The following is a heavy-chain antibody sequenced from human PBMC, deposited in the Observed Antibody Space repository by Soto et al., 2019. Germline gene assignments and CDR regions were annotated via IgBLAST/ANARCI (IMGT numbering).Heavy chain of an antibody. CDR1: GGTFSTYG. J-gene: IGHJ6*02. D-gene: IGHD6-13*01. V-gene: IGHV1-69*01. CDR2: IIPIFDTT. Sequence: QVQLVQSGAEVKKPGYSVKVSCKASGGTFSTYGINWVRQAPGQGLEWMGGIIPIFDTTNYAQKFQGKFTITADESTSTVYMELSSLRSEDTAVYYCARDAAATATSGMDVWGQGTTLTVSS. CDR3: ARDAAATATSGMDV.